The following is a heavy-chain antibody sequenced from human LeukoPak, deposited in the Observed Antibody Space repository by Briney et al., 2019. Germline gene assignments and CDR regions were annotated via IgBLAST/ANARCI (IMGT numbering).Heavy chain of an antibody. Sequence: GGSLRLSCAASGFTVSSNYLSWVRQAPGKGLEWVSVIYSGGSTYYADSVKGRFTISRENSKNTLYLQMNSLRAEDTAVYYCNAYDILTGRAFDYWGQGTLVTVSS. CDR2: IYSGGST. D-gene: IGHD3-9*01. J-gene: IGHJ4*02. CDR1: GFTVSSNY. V-gene: IGHV3-53*01. CDR3: NAYDILTGRAFDY.